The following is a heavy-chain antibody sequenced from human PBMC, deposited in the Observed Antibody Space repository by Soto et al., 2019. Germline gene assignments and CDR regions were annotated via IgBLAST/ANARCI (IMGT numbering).Heavy chain of an antibody. D-gene: IGHD2-15*01. J-gene: IGHJ6*02. CDR3: ASQYCSGGSCYDDANWYYYYYGMDV. CDR2: IYYSGST. CDR1: GGSISSGGYY. Sequence: QVQLQESGPGLVKPSQTLSLTCTVSGGSISSGGYYWSWIRQHPGKGLEWIGYIYYSGSTYYNPRRQSRVTISVDTSKSQFSLKLSSVTAADTAVYYCASQYCSGGSCYDDANWYYYYYGMDVWGQGTTVTVSS. V-gene: IGHV4-31*03.